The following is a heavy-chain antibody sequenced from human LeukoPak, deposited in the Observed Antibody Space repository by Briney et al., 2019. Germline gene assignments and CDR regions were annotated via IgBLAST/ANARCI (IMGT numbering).Heavy chain of an antibody. Sequence: GGSLRLSCAASGFTFSSYWMSWVRQAPGKGLEWVANIKQDGSEKYYVDSVKGRFTISRDNAKNSLYLQMNSLRAEDTAVCYCARADYYGSGSYYKDYWGQGTLVTVSS. CDR3: ARADYYGSGSYYKDY. D-gene: IGHD3-10*01. V-gene: IGHV3-7*01. CDR1: GFTFSSYW. CDR2: IKQDGSEK. J-gene: IGHJ4*02.